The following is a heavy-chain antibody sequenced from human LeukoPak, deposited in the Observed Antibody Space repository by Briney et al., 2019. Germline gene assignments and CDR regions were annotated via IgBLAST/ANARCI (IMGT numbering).Heavy chain of an antibody. CDR3: ARGRYSYGRQRGFDY. CDR2: INHSGST. Sequence: SETLSLTCAVYGGSFSGYYWSWIRQPPGKGLEWIGEINHSGSTNYNPSLKSRVTISVDTSKNQFSLKLSSVTAADTAVYYCARGRYSYGRQRGFDYWGQGTLVTVSS. CDR1: GGSFSGYY. D-gene: IGHD5-18*01. J-gene: IGHJ4*02. V-gene: IGHV4-34*01.